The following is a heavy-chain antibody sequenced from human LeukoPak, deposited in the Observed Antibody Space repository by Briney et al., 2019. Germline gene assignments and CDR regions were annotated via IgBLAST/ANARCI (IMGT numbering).Heavy chain of an antibody. CDR2: IYYSGST. D-gene: IGHD4-17*01. CDR1: GGSISSADYV. Sequence: PSETLSLTCSVSGGSISSADYVWNWIRQPPGKGLEWIGYIYYSGSTYYNPSLKSRVTISVETSKNQFSLKLSSVTAADTAVYYCAREKYNYGDSSPFDYWGQGILVTVPS. V-gene: IGHV4-30-4*01. J-gene: IGHJ4*02. CDR3: AREKYNYGDSSPFDY.